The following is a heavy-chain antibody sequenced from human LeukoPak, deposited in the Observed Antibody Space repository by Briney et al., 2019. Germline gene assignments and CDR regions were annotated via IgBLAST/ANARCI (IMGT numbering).Heavy chain of an antibody. CDR3: ARGSRSQSGIVVVPAAPRNY. CDR1: GYTFTSYG. CDR2: ISAYNGNT. V-gene: IGHV1-18*01. D-gene: IGHD2-2*01. Sequence: VASVKVSCKASGYTFTSYGISWVRQAPGQGLEWMGWISAYNGNTNYAQKLQGRVTMTRDTSTSTVYMELSSLRSEDTAVYYCARGSRSQSGIVVVPAAPRNYWGQGTLVTVSS. J-gene: IGHJ4*02.